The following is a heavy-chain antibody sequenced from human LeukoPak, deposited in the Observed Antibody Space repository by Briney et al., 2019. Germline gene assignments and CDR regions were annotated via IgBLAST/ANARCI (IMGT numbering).Heavy chain of an antibody. CDR1: AGSISSGCYY. D-gene: IGHD1-26*01. CDR2: VYVGGST. V-gene: IGHV4-31*03. J-gene: IGHJ4*02. CDR3: ARGMSGTYFDFDC. Sequence: SETLSLTCTVSAGSISSGCYYCSWIRQHPGRGLEWFGFVYVGGSTLYNPSLQSRLTISVDPSKNQFSLKLTSVTIADTAVYYCARGMSGTYFDFDCWGQGTLVTVSS.